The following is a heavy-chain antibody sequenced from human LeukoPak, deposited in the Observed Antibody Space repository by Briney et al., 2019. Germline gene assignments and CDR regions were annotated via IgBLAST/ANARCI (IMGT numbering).Heavy chain of an antibody. D-gene: IGHD3-10*01. J-gene: IGHJ4*02. Sequence: PGGSLRLSCAASVFTFIYYCMSWVRRSPARGLEGVPNIKQDGSENNYVDSVKGRFTISRDNTNNSLFLQMDSLRAEDTAFYYCSREDYFGSGSPAYWGQGTLVTVSS. V-gene: IGHV3-7*01. CDR2: IKQDGSEN. CDR1: VFTFIYYC. CDR3: SREDYFGSGSPAY.